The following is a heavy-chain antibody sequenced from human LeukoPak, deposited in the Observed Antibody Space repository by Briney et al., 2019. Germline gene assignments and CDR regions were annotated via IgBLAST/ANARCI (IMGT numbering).Heavy chain of an antibody. V-gene: IGHV3-30*03. CDR1: GFTFSSYG. J-gene: IGHJ4*02. CDR2: ISFDGSYK. CDR3: VRDNGGEFV. D-gene: IGHD7-27*01. Sequence: GRSLRLSCAASGFTFSSYGMHWVRQAPGKGLEWVAVISFDGSYKYYADSVKGRFTISRDNAKNTLYLQMNSLTAEDTAVYYCVRDNGGEFVWGQGTLVTVSS.